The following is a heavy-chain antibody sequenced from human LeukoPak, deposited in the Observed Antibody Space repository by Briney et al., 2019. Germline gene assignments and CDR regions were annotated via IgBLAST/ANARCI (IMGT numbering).Heavy chain of an antibody. Sequence: SGPTLLNPTPTLTLTFTFSGVSLSTRGVGVGWIRQPPVKALEWLSLIYSGDDKRYRPSLTSTLTTTQYTPKTQLVLPFPTLPHVDTATYCCAHSVYDAFDIWGRGTMVPVS. V-gene: IGHV2-5*02. CDR3: AHSVYDAFDI. CDR1: GVSLSTRGVG. D-gene: IGHD2-8*01. CDR2: IYSGDDK. J-gene: IGHJ3*02.